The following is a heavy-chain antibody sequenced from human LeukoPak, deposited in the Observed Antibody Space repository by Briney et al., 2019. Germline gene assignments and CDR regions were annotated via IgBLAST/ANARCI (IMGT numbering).Heavy chain of an antibody. J-gene: IGHJ3*02. CDR2: IYHSGST. Sequence: SETLSLTCAVSGGSISSSNCWSWVRQPPGKGLEWIGEIYHSGSTNYNPSLKSRVTISVDKSKNQFSLKLSPVTAADTAVYYCATNRAGTYDRPFEIWGQGTMVTVSS. D-gene: IGHD1-26*01. V-gene: IGHV4-4*02. CDR1: GGSISSSNC. CDR3: ATNRAGTYDRPFEI.